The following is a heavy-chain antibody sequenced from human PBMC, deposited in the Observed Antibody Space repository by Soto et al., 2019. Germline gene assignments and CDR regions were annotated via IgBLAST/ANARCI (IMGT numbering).Heavy chain of an antibody. CDR3: AREKAAMNVMDV. D-gene: IGHD2-2*01. J-gene: IGHJ6*02. CDR2: TYYRSKWYN. V-gene: IGHV6-1*01. CDR1: GDSVSSNIAA. Sequence: SQTLSPTCAISGDSVSSNIAASNWNRQSPSRGLEWLGRTYYRSKWYNDYAVSVKSRITINPDTSKNQFSLQLNSVTPEDTAVYYCAREKAAMNVMDVLVQGTTVTVS.